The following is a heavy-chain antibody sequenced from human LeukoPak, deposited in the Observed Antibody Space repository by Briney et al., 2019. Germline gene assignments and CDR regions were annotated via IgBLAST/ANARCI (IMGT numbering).Heavy chain of an antibody. CDR3: AKERGYSNYYFDY. D-gene: IGHD4-11*01. CDR2: ISWDGGST. J-gene: IGHJ4*02. Sequence: GGSLRLSCAASGFTFDDYTMHWVRQAPGKGLEWVSLISWDGGSTYYADSAKGRFTISRDNSKNSLYLQMNSLRTEDTALYYCAKERGYSNYYFDYWGQGTLVTVSS. CDR1: GFTFDDYT. V-gene: IGHV3-43*01.